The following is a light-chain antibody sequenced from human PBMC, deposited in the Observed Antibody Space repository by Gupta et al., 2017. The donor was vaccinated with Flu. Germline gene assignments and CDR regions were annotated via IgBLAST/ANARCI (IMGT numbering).Light chain of an antibody. CDR3: QQSYIST. J-gene: IGKJ1*01. Sequence: DIQMTQSPSSLSASVGDRVTITCRASQSISSYLNWYQQKPGKAPKLLIYAAYSLQSGVPSRFSGSGSGTDFTLTSRRRQTEDFDTYDSQQSYISTFGQGTKVEIK. V-gene: IGKV1-39*01. CDR1: QSISSY. CDR2: AAY.